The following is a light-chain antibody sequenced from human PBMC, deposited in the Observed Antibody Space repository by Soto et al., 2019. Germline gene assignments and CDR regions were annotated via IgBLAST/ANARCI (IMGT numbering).Light chain of an antibody. Sequence: QSALTQPPSASGSPGQSVTISCTGTSSDVGGYNYVSGYQQHPGKAPKLMIYEVSKRPSGVPDRFSGSKSGNTASLTVSGLQAEDEADYYCTAYAGDTSLGVLGGGTKLTVL. V-gene: IGLV2-8*01. J-gene: IGLJ3*02. CDR3: TAYAGDTSLGV. CDR2: EVS. CDR1: SSDVGGYNY.